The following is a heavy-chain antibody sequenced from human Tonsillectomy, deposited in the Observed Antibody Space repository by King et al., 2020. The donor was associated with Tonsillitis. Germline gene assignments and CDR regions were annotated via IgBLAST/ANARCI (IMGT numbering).Heavy chain of an antibody. D-gene: IGHD6-19*01. CDR3: AGGGAGPLTYFDY. J-gene: IGHJ4*02. CDR1: GGSISSYY. V-gene: IGHV4-4*07. Sequence: QLQESGPGLVKPSETLSLTGTVSGGSISSYYWSWIRQPAGKGLEWIGRIYTCGSTNNNPSLKSRVTMSVDTSKNQFSLKLSSVTAADTAVYYCAGGGAGPLTYFDYWGQGTLVTVSS. CDR2: IYTCGST.